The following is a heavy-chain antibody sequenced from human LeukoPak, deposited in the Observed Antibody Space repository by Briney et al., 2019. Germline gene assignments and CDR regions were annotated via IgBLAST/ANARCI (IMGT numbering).Heavy chain of an antibody. J-gene: IGHJ4*02. D-gene: IGHD2-15*01. Sequence: SVKVSCKASGGTFSSYAISWVRQAPGQGLEWMGRIIPILGIANYAQKFQGRVTITADKSTSTAYMELSSLRSEDTAVYYCARNMVVAATPYDYWGQGTLVTVSS. CDR3: ARNMVVAATPYDY. CDR1: GGTFSSYA. V-gene: IGHV1-69*04. CDR2: IIPILGIA.